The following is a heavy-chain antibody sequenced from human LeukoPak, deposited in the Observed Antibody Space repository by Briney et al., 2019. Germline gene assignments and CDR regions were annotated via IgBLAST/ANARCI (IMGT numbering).Heavy chain of an antibody. D-gene: IGHD5-12*01. CDR1: GFPFSSYP. CDR3: AKDLRGGYDYGFY. V-gene: IGHV3-23*01. J-gene: IGHJ4*02. Sequence: PGGSLRLSCAGSGFPFSSYPISWVRQPPGKGLEWVSAITASGDSTYSADSVKGLFTIPRDNSKNTLYLQMNSLRAEDTAVYYCAKDLRGGYDYGFYWGQGTLVTVSS. CDR2: ITASGDST.